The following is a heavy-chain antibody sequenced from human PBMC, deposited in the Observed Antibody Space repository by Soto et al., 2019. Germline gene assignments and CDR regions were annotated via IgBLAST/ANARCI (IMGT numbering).Heavy chain of an antibody. CDR1: GYTFTSYG. CDR3: ARSPRAAAALNWLDP. Sequence: ASVKVACKASGYTFTSYGISWVRQAPGQGLEWMGWISAYNGNTNYAQKLQGRVTMTTDTSTSTAYMELRSLRSDDTAVYYCARSPRAAAALNWLDPWGQGTLVTVSS. D-gene: IGHD6-13*01. V-gene: IGHV1-18*04. CDR2: ISAYNGNT. J-gene: IGHJ5*02.